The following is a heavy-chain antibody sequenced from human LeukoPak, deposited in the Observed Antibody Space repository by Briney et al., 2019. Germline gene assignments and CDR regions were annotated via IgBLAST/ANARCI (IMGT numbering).Heavy chain of an antibody. D-gene: IGHD3-10*01. CDR1: GFTFSSYE. Sequence: GGSLRLSCAASGFTFSSYEMNWVRQAPGKGLEWVSYISSSGSTIYYADSVKGRFTISRDNAKNSLYLQMNSLRAEDTAVYYCAKVPDYYGSGRYHWGQGTLVTVSS. V-gene: IGHV3-48*03. J-gene: IGHJ4*02. CDR3: AKVPDYYGSGRYH. CDR2: ISSSGSTI.